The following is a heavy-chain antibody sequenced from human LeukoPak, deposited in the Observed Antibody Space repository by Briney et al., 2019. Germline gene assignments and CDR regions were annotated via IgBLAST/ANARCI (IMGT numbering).Heavy chain of an antibody. CDR3: ARVLPRVNAERVLYFDY. CDR2: IYYSGTT. CDR1: GGSISSGDYY. J-gene: IGHJ4*02. V-gene: IGHV4-30-4*01. Sequence: SQTLSLTCTVSGGSISSGDYYWSWIRQPPGKGLEWIGYIYYSGTTYYNPSLKSRVTISVDTSKNQFSLKLSSVTAADTAVYYCARVLPRVNAERVLYFDYWGQGTLVTVSS. D-gene: IGHD2-15*01.